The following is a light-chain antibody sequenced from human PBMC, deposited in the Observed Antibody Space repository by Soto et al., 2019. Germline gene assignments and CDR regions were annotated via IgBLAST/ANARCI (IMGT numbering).Light chain of an antibody. CDR3: QQYSSWVWT. CDR2: GAS. Sequence: EIVMTQFPATLSKSPGESATFSCRASQSISTKLAWYQQRPGQAPRLLMYGASTGATGIPARFRGSGSGTEFTLTISSLQSEDFAVYYCQQYSSWVWTFGQGTKVEMK. CDR1: QSISTK. J-gene: IGKJ1*01. V-gene: IGKV3-15*01.